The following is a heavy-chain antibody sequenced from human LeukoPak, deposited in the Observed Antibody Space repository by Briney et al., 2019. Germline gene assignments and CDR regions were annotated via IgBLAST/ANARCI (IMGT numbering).Heavy chain of an antibody. D-gene: IGHD2/OR15-2a*01. Sequence: SVKVSCKASGFTFSNSAVQWVRQARGQRLEWIGWIVVGSGNTNYAQKFQERVTITRDMSTSTAYMKLSSLRSEDTAVYYCAVDVIYESDWGQGTLVSVSS. CDR2: IVVGSGNT. J-gene: IGHJ4*02. CDR3: AVDVIYESD. V-gene: IGHV1-58*01. CDR1: GFTFSNSA.